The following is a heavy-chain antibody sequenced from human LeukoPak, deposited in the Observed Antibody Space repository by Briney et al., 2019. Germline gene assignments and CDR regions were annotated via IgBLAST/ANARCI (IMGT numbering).Heavy chain of an antibody. CDR2: TRNKANSYTT. V-gene: IGHV3-72*01. Sequence: GRSLRLSCAASGFTFSDHYMDWVRQAPGKGLEWVGRTRNKANSYTTEYAASVKGRFTISRDDSKNSLYLQMNSLKTEDTAVYYCARTFYDYVWGSYRSNYWYFDLWGRGTLVTVSS. CDR1: GFTFSDHY. D-gene: IGHD3-16*02. CDR3: ARTFYDYVWGSYRSNYWYFDL. J-gene: IGHJ2*01.